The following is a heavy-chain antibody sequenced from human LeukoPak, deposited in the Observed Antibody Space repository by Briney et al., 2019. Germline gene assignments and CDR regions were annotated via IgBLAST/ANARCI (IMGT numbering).Heavy chain of an antibody. V-gene: IGHV1-46*01. CDR1: GYSFTSHY. Sequence: VSVKVSCKAAGYSFTSHYMHWVRQAPGQGLEWRGLIDPSGSSTLYAQKFQGRVTMTRHMSTTTDYMELSSLRSEDTAVYYCARDNSVGDIAWWFDPWGQGTLVTVSS. CDR3: ARDNSVGDIAWWFDP. J-gene: IGHJ5*02. D-gene: IGHD3-16*02. CDR2: IDPSGSST.